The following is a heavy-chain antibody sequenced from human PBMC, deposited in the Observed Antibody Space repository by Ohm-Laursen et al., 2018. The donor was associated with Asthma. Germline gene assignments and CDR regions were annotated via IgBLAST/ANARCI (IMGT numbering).Heavy chain of an antibody. CDR2: ISTASTFI. V-gene: IGHV3-21*01. CDR1: GYTFSRYS. CDR3: ARIGPEWELPGREYSLIH. J-gene: IGHJ1*01. D-gene: IGHD1-26*01. Sequence: SLRLSCSASGYTFSRYSIHWIRQAPGKGLEWVVSISTASTFIYYADSVRGRFTTSRDNARNLVFLQMDSLRAEDTALYYCARIGPEWELPGREYSLIHRGQGTLVTVSS.